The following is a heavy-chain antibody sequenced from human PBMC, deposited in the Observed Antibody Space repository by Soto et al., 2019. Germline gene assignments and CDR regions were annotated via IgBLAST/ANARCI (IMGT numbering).Heavy chain of an antibody. CDR3: ANLAVESYYYYGMDV. D-gene: IGHD3-3*02. Sequence: PGGSLRLSCAASGFTFSSYVMSWVRQAPGKGLEWVSAISGSGGSTYYADSVKGRFTISRDNSKNTLYLQMNSLRAEDTAVYYCANLAVESYYYYGMDVWGQGTTVTVSS. CDR1: GFTFSSYV. V-gene: IGHV3-23*01. CDR2: ISGSGGST. J-gene: IGHJ6*02.